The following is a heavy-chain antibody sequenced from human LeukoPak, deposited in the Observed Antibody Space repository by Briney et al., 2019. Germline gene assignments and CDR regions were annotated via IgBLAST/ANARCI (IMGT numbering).Heavy chain of an antibody. CDR2: INDDETST. J-gene: IGHJ4*02. CDR1: GFSFSSSW. V-gene: IGHV3-74*01. Sequence: GGSLRLSCAASGFSFSSSWMHWVRQVPGKGLEWVSRINDDETSTTYAESVKGRFTISRDNAKNTLFLQMNSLRAEDTAVYYCATTGSGSYYDYWGQGTLVTVSS. CDR3: ATTGSGSYYDY. D-gene: IGHD1-26*01.